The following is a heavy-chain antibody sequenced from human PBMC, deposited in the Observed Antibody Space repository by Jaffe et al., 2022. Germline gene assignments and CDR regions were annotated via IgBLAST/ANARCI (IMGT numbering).Heavy chain of an antibody. CDR2: INPNSGGT. CDR1: GYTFTGYY. CDR3: ARDVRPDIEAAATDY. D-gene: IGHD6-13*01. Sequence: QVQLVQSGAEVKKPGASVKVSCKASGYTFTGYYMHWVRQAPGQGLEWMGWINPNSGGTNYAQKFQGRVTMTRDTSITTAYMELSRLRSDDTAVYYCARDVRPDIEAAATDYWGQGTLVTVSS. V-gene: IGHV1-2*02. J-gene: IGHJ4*02.